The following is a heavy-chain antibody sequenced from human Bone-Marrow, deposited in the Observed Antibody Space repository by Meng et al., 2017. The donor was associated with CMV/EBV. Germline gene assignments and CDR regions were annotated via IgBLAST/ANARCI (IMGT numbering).Heavy chain of an antibody. CDR3: AKDSVGATTP. CDR1: GFTFSSYS. D-gene: IGHD1-26*01. V-gene: IGHV3-30*02. CDR2: IRYDGSNK. Sequence: GESLKISCAASGFTFSSYSMNWVRQAPGKGLEWVAFIRYDGSNKYYADSVKGRFTISRDNSKNTLYLQMNSLRAEDTAVYYCAKDSVGATTPWGQGTLVTVSS. J-gene: IGHJ5*02.